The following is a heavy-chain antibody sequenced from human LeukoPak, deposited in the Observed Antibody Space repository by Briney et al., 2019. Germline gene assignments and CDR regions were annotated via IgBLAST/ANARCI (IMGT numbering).Heavy chain of an antibody. D-gene: IGHD6-19*01. CDR2: INPHSGGT. CDR1: GYSFTGYY. J-gene: IGHJ3*02. V-gene: IGHV1-2*02. CDR3: ARAVAVAGTVAFDI. Sequence: ASVKVSCKASGYSFTGYYMHWVRQAPGQGLEWMGWINPHSGGTNSAQKFQGRVTMTRGTSISTAYMEVSRLRSDDTAVYYCARAVAVAGTVAFDIWGQGTMVTVSS.